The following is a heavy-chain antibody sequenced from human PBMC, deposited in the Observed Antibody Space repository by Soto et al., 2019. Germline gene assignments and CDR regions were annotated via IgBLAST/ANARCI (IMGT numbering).Heavy chain of an antibody. CDR2: IIPIFGTA. J-gene: IGHJ6*02. Sequence: ASVKVSCKASGGTFSSYAISWVRQAPGQGLEWMGGIIPIFGTANYAQKFQGRVTITADESTGTAYMELSSLRSEDTAVYYCARVAEAMIVVVIDYYYGMDVWGQGTTVTVSS. CDR3: ARVAEAMIVVVIDYYYGMDV. D-gene: IGHD3-22*01. CDR1: GGTFSSYA. V-gene: IGHV1-69*13.